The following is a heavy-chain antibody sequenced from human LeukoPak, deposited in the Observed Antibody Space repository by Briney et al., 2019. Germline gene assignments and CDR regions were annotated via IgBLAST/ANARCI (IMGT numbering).Heavy chain of an antibody. CDR1: GGSISSYY. Sequence: SETLSLTCTVSGGSISSYYWSWIRQPPGKGLEWIGYIYYSGSNNYNPSLKSRVTISVDTSKNQFSLKLSSVTAADTAVYYCARGPGGYGGNGGGHYWGQGTLVTVSS. CDR2: IYYSGSN. V-gene: IGHV4-59*01. D-gene: IGHD4-23*01. CDR3: ARGPGGYGGNGGGHY. J-gene: IGHJ4*02.